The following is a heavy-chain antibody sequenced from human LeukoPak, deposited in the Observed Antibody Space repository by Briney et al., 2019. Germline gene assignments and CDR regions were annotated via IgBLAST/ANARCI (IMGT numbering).Heavy chain of an antibody. Sequence: PSETLSLTCTVSSCSLSSYYWSWIRQPPGKGLEWIGYIYYTGSTNYNPSLKSRVTISVDTSKNQFSLNLSSVIAADTAVYYCARHGPYLGRLGWFDPWGQGTLVTVSS. CDR1: SCSLSSYY. CDR3: ARHGPYLGRLGWFDP. D-gene: IGHD1-26*01. J-gene: IGHJ5*02. CDR2: IYYTGST. V-gene: IGHV4-59*08.